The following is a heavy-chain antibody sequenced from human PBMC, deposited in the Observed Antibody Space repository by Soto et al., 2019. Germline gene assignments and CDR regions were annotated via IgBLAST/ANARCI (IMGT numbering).Heavy chain of an antibody. CDR2: FDPEDDER. V-gene: IGHV1-24*01. J-gene: IGHJ4*02. D-gene: IGHD2-8*02. Sequence: XSVKVSFKVSGYMVTELSMHLVRQVPGKGLEWMGGFDPEDDERIYAQKFQGRVTMTEDTSTDTAYMELSSMRSEDTAIYYCASPFYTGGVFDFWGQGTLVTVSS. CDR1: GYMVTELS. CDR3: ASPFYTGGVFDF.